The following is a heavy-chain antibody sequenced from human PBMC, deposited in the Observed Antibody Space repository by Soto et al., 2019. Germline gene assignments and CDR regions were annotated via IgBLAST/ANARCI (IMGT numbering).Heavy chain of an antibody. CDR3: ARGYYSGSNPSSFDY. CDR2: ITPTLNIA. J-gene: IGHJ4*02. CDR1: GGTFSSYT. Sequence: QLQLVQSGAEVREPGSSVKVSCKASGGTFSSYTVIWVRQAPGQGLEWMGGITPTLNIAKYAEKFQGRVTITADESTSTVNMHLSSLRSEATAVYFCARGYYSGSNPSSFDYWGQGTLVDVSS. V-gene: IGHV1-69*01. D-gene: IGHD1-26*01.